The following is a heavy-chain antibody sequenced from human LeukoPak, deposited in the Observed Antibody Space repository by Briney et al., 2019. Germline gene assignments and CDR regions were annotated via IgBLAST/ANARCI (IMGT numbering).Heavy chain of an antibody. V-gene: IGHV3-30*03. CDR3: ARDPGMAAAGVVDLFFQH. J-gene: IGHJ1*01. D-gene: IGHD6-13*01. CDR2: ISYDGSIK. CDR1: GFTFSSYG. Sequence: GGSLRLSCAASGFTFSSYGMHWVRQAPGKGLEWVAVISYDGSIKYYADSVKGRFTISRDSSKNTLYLQMNSLTAEDTAVYYCARDPGMAAAGVVDLFFQHWGQGTLVTVSS.